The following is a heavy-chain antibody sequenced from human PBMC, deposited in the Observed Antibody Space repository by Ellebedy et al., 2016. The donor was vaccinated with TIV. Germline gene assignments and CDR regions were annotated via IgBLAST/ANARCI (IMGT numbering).Heavy chain of an antibody. CDR2: INLHDRNR. J-gene: IGHJ2*01. CDR3: ARTGATSWYFDL. D-gene: IGHD1-26*01. CDR1: GYTFSNYG. V-gene: IGHV1-18*04. Sequence: ASVKVSCKASGYTFSNYGLVWVRQAPGQGLEWMGWINLHDRNRNVAQKFQGRVTMTADTSTDTAYMELMSLRSDDTAVYYCARTGATSWYFDLWGRGTLVTVSS.